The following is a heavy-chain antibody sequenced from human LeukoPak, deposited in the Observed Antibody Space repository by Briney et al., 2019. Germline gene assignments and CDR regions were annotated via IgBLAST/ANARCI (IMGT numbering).Heavy chain of an antibody. CDR3: ARLLRSYYADY. CDR2: IYYSGST. V-gene: IGHV4-59*01. J-gene: IGHJ4*02. Sequence: SETLCLTCTVSGGSISSYYWSWVRQPPGKGLEWIGYIYYSGSTNYNPSLKSRVTISVDTSKNQFSLKLSSVTAADTAVYYCARLLRSYYADYWGQGTLVTVSS. D-gene: IGHD3-10*01. CDR1: GGSISSYY.